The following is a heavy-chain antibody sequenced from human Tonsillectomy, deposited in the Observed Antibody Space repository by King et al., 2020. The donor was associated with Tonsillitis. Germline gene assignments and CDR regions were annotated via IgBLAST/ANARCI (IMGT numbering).Heavy chain of an antibody. CDR3: ARGGSHYGLDV. CDR1: GGSISSDGYF. CDR2: IYFSGAT. J-gene: IGHJ6*02. D-gene: IGHD1-26*01. V-gene: IGHV4-31*03. Sequence: QLQESGPGLVKPSQTLSLTCTVSGGSISSDGYFWSWIRQHPGKGLEWLGYIYFSGATYYNPSLKSRVIISVDTSKNQFSLNLNSVTAAATAVYYCARGGSHYGLDVWGQGTTVIVSS.